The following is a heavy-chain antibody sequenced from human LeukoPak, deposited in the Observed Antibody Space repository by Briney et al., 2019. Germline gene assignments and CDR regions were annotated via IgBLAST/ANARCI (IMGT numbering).Heavy chain of an antibody. CDR1: GFTFRSYW. V-gene: IGHV3-74*01. CDR2: INSDGSNT. D-gene: IGHD2-2*02. CDR3: ASFPGLIPS. J-gene: IGHJ5*02. Sequence: GGSLRLSCAASGFTFRSYWMHWVRQAPGKGLVWVSHINSDGSNTDYADSVKGRFTISRDNAKNTLCLQMNSLRAEDTAVYYCASFPGLIPSWGQGTLVTVSS.